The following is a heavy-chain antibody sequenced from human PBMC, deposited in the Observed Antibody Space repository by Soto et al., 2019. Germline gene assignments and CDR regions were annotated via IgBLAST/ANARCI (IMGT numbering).Heavy chain of an antibody. V-gene: IGHV3-30-3*01. CDR1: GFTFSSYA. Sequence: GGSLRLSCAASGFTFSSYAMHWVRQAPGKGLEWVAVISYDGSNKYYADSVKGRFTISRDNSKNTLYLQMNSLRAEDTAVYYCARDRGQWLPHAFDIWGQGTMVTVSS. J-gene: IGHJ3*02. CDR2: ISYDGSNK. D-gene: IGHD6-19*01. CDR3: ARDRGQWLPHAFDI.